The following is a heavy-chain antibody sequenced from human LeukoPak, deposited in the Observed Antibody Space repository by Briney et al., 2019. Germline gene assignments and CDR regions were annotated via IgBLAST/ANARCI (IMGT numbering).Heavy chain of an antibody. Sequence: GSLRLSCAASGFTFSSYAMSWVRQAPGKGLEWIGSIYYSGSTYYNPSLKSRVTISVDTSKNQFSLELSSVTAADTAVYYCARHYEPYDFWSGRNWFDPWGQGTLVTVSS. CDR2: IYYSGST. CDR3: ARHYEPYDFWSGRNWFDP. V-gene: IGHV4-39*01. D-gene: IGHD3-3*01. CDR1: GFTFSSYA. J-gene: IGHJ5*02.